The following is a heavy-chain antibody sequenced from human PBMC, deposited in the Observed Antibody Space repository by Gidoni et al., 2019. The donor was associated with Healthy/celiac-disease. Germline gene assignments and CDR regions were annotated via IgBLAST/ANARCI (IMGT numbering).Heavy chain of an antibody. V-gene: IGHV4-30-4*07. Sequence: QVQLQASGPGLVKPSQTLSLTCAVSGGSISSGGYSWSWIRQPPGKGLEWIGYIYYSGSTYYNPSLKSRVTISVDTSKNQFSLKLSSVTAADTAVYYCARGGGYSYGYGGMDVWGQGTTVTVSS. CDR2: IYYSGST. J-gene: IGHJ6*02. CDR3: ARGGGYSYGYGGMDV. D-gene: IGHD5-18*01. CDR1: GGSISSGGYS.